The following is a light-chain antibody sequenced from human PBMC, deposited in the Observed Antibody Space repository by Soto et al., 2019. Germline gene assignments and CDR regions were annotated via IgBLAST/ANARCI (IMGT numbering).Light chain of an antibody. Sequence: EIVLTQSPATLSLSPGERATLSCRASQSVSIYLAWYQQKPDQAPRLLISDASNRATGIPARFSGSGSGTDFTLTISSLEPEDFAVYYCQQRGNWPLTFGPGTKVDIK. CDR3: QQRGNWPLT. J-gene: IGKJ3*01. CDR1: QSVSIY. V-gene: IGKV3-11*01. CDR2: DAS.